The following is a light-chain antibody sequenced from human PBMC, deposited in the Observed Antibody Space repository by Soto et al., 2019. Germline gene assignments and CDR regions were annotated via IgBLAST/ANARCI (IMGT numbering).Light chain of an antibody. CDR2: EAS. V-gene: IGKV1-5*03. J-gene: IGKJ4*01. CDR1: QRISSW. Sequence: DIQMTQSPSTLSASVGDRVTITCRASQRISSWLAWYQQKPGKAPKLLIYEASILQSGVPSRFSGSGYGTEFPLTISSLQPDDFATYYCQHFLSYPLTFGGGTKVDI. CDR3: QHFLSYPLT.